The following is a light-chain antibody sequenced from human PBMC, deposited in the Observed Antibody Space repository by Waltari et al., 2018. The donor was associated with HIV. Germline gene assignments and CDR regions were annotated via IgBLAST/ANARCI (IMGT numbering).Light chain of an antibody. J-gene: IGLJ2*01. CDR2: HDT. CDR3: QVWDTNTDQYVI. Sequence: SYVLTQSPSVSVAPGKTARITCGGQNIGSKSVNWYQQQPGQAPVRVIYHDTDRRSGSPDRFSGSNSEDTATLTIRRVEAGDEADYYCQVWDTNTDQYVIFGGGTNLAV. CDR1: NIGSKS. V-gene: IGLV3-21*01.